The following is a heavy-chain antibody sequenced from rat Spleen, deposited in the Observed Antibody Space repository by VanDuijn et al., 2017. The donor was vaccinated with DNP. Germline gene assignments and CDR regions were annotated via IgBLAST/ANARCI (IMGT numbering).Heavy chain of an antibody. CDR1: GFTFGDYD. V-gene: IGHV5S10*01. D-gene: IGHD4-1*01. CDR2: IRYDGSRT. CDR3: ATTGTY. Sequence: EVQLVESGGGLAQPGRSLKLSCTAPGFTFGDYDMAWVRQAPKKGLEWVAAIRYDGSRTYYRDSVKGRFTISRDNAKSTLYLQMDSLRSEDTATYYCATTGTYWGQGVMVTVSS. J-gene: IGHJ2*01.